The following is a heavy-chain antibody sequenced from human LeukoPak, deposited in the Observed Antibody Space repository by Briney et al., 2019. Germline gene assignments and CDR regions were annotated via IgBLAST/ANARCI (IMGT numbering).Heavy chain of an antibody. CDR1: GFTFSSYA. Sequence: GGSLRLSCAASGFTFSSYAMSWVRQAPGKGLEWVSAISGSGGSTYYADSVKGRFTISRDNSKNTLYLQMNSLRGEDTAVYYCAKDLSGYYYYYGMDVWGQGTTVTVSS. CDR2: ISGSGGST. V-gene: IGHV3-23*01. CDR3: AKDLSGYYYYYGMDV. D-gene: IGHD3-16*01. J-gene: IGHJ6*02.